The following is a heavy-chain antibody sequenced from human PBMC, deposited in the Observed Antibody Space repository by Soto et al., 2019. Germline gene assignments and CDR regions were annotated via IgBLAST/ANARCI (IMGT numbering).Heavy chain of an antibody. CDR1: GFTVSSNY. Sequence: GGSLRLSCAASGFTVSSNYMSWVRQAPGKGLEWVSVFYSGGSTYYADSVKGRFTISRDNSKNTLYLQMNSLRAEDTAVYYCARDQAVYDFWSGSGEHYYYYGMDVWGQGTTVTVSS. CDR3: ARDQAVYDFWSGSGEHYYYYGMDV. CDR2: FYSGGST. J-gene: IGHJ6*02. D-gene: IGHD3-3*01. V-gene: IGHV3-53*01.